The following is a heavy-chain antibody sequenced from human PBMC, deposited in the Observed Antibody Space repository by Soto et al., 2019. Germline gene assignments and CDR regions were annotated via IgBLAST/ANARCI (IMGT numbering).Heavy chain of an antibody. CDR3: ARSTTGTNYFDY. J-gene: IGHJ4*02. V-gene: IGHV3-30*03. D-gene: IGHD1-7*01. CDR2: ISYDGSSK. CDR1: GFTFSSYG. Sequence: PGGSLRLSCAASGFTFSSYGMHWVRQAPGKGLEWVAGISYDGSSKYYADSVKGRFTISRDNSKNTLYLQMNSLRAEDTAVYYCARSTTGTNYFDYWGQGTLVTVSS.